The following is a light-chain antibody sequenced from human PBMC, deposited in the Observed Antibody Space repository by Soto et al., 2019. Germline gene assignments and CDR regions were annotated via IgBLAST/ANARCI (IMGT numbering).Light chain of an antibody. V-gene: IGKV3-20*01. CDR1: QSVSNN. CDR2: GAS. Sequence: ESGMRQSPAILSESPGDIATLSCRAGQSVSNNLAWYQQKPGQASRLLIYGASNRATGIPDRFSGSGSGTDFTLTISRLEPEDFAVYYCQQYGSSGTFGQGTKVDI. J-gene: IGKJ1*01. CDR3: QQYGSSGT.